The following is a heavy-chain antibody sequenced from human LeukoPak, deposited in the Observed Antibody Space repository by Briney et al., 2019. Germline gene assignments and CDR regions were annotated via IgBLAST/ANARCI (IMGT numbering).Heavy chain of an antibody. Sequence: PGGSLRLSCAASGFTFSSYAMSWVRQAPGKGLEWVSAISGSGGSTYYADSVKGRFTISRDNSKNTLYLQMNSLRAEDTAVYYCAKAGSGWYGDYYYMDVWGKGTTVTVSS. V-gene: IGHV3-23*01. CDR3: AKAGSGWYGDYYYMDV. J-gene: IGHJ6*03. CDR2: ISGSGGST. D-gene: IGHD6-19*01. CDR1: GFTFSSYA.